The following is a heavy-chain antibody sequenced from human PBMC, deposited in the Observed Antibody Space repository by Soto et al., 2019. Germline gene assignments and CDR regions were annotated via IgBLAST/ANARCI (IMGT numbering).Heavy chain of an antibody. V-gene: IGHV3-30*18. Sequence: QVQLVESGGGVVQPGRSLRLSCAASGFTFSSYGMHWVRQAPGKGLEWVAVISYDGSTKYYADSVKGRFTISRDNSKHSLYLQMNSLRAEYTAVYYCAKDLRLGYSGYLGYYFDYWGQGTLVVVSS. CDR2: ISYDGSTK. J-gene: IGHJ4*02. CDR1: GFTFSSYG. D-gene: IGHD5-12*01. CDR3: AKDLRLGYSGYLGYYFDY.